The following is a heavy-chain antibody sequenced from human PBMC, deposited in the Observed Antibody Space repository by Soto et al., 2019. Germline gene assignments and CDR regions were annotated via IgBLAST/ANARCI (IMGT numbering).Heavy chain of an antibody. Sequence: QVQLVESGAGVVQPGRSLRLSCAASGFTFSSYGMHWVRQAPGKGLEWVAVISYDGSNKYYADSVKGRFTISRDNSKNTLYLQMNSLRAEDTAVYYCAKALNGDSRGYWGQGTLVTVSS. CDR1: GFTFSSYG. CDR2: ISYDGSNK. V-gene: IGHV3-30*18. D-gene: IGHD3-22*01. J-gene: IGHJ4*02. CDR3: AKALNGDSRGY.